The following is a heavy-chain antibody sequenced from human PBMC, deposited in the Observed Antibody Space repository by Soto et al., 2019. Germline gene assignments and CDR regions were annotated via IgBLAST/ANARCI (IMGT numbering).Heavy chain of an antibody. CDR1: GFTFSDHY. J-gene: IGHJ4*02. CDR2: SKNKANNYTT. Sequence: GGSLRLSCAVSGFTFSDHYVDWVRQAPGKGLEWVGRSKNKANNYTTLYAASVKGRFTISRDDSKNSLSLQMNSLKTEDTAVYFCARRETSASPGLNCWGQGSLVTVSS. D-gene: IGHD1-26*01. V-gene: IGHV3-72*01. CDR3: ARRETSASPGLNC.